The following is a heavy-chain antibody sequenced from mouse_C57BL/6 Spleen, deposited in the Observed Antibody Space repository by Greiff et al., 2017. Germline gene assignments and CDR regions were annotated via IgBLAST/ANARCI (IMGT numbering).Heavy chain of an antibody. D-gene: IGHD1-1*01. CDR3: ARGDYYGSSYWYFDV. CDR2: IDPEDGET. J-gene: IGHJ1*03. Sequence: EVKLVESGAELVKPGASVKLSCTASGFNIKDYYMHWVKQRTEQGLEWIGRIDPEDGETKYAPKFQGKATITADPSSNTAYLQLSSLTSEDTAVDYCARGDYYGSSYWYFDVWGTGTTVTVSS. V-gene: IGHV14-2*01. CDR1: GFNIKDYY.